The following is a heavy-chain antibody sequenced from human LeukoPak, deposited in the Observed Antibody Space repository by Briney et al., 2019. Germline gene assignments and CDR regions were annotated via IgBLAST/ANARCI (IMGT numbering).Heavy chain of an antibody. CDR1: GFTFSSYS. CDR3: ARDGMVRGVITWDAFDI. CDR2: ISGSSSTI. Sequence: PGGSLRLSRAASGFTFSSYSRNWVPQAPGKGREWVSYISGSSSTIYYADSVKGRFTISRDNAKNSLYLQMNSLRDEDTAVYYCARDGMVRGVITWDAFDIWGQGTMVTVSS. V-gene: IGHV3-48*02. J-gene: IGHJ3*02. D-gene: IGHD3-10*01.